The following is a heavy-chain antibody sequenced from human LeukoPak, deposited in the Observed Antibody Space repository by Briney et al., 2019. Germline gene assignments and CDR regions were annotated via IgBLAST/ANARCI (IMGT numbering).Heavy chain of an antibody. J-gene: IGHJ6*03. CDR2: TYASGNT. CDR3: ARDGFYCSGSDCSKGRWYSHYYMDV. V-gene: IGHV4-61*02. Sequence: SQTLSLTCTVSGASINSGSYYWTWIRQPAGKGLEWIGRTYASGNTDYSPSLKSRLTISLDTSKNQFSLRLSSVTAADTAVYYCARDGFYCSGSDCSKGRWYSHYYMDVWGKGTTVTVSS. D-gene: IGHD5-12*01. CDR1: GASINSGSYY.